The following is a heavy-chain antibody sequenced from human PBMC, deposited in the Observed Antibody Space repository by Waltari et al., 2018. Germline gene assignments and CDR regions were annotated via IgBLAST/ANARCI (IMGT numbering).Heavy chain of an antibody. CDR2: INPNSDGT. V-gene: IGHV1-2*02. CDR3: ARGYGDYVRDY. D-gene: IGHD4-17*01. J-gene: IGHJ4*02. Sequence: QVQLVQSGAEVKKPGASVKVSCKASGYTFTGYYMHWVRQAPGQGLEWMGWINPNSDGTKYAQKFQGRVTMTRDTSISTAYMELSRLRSDDTAVYYCARGYGDYVRDYWGQGTLVTVSS. CDR1: GYTFTGYY.